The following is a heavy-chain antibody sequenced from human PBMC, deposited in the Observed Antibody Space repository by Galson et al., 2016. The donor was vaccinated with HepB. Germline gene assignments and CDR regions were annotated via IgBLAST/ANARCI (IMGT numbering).Heavy chain of an antibody. CDR3: AKTHGYSSGRYDY. D-gene: IGHD6-19*01. Sequence: ETLSLTCAVYGGSFSGYYWSWIRQPPGKGLEWIGEINHSGSTNYNPSLKSRVTISVDTSKNQFSLYLSSLTAADTAAYYCAKTHGYSSGRYDYWGQGTLVTVSS. CDR2: INHSGST. J-gene: IGHJ4*02. CDR1: GGSFSGYY. V-gene: IGHV4-34*01.